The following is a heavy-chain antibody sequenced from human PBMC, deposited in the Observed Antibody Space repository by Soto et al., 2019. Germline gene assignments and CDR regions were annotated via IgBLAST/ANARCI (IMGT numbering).Heavy chain of an antibody. V-gene: IGHV4-31*03. D-gene: IGHD5-18*01. Sequence: SETRSLSCTVCGASTSSEGYYGSGFRQLPGKGLEWIGDMYYSGTTYHNPSLRSRLTISGDASKNQFSLKLSSVTDADTALYYCARGRGYSYGPYYFDYWGQGTLVTVYS. CDR3: ARGRGYSYGPYYFDY. J-gene: IGHJ4*02. CDR1: GASTSSEGYY. CDR2: MYYSGTT.